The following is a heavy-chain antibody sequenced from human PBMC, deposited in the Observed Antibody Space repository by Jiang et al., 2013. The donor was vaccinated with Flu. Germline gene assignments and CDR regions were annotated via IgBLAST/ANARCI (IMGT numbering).Heavy chain of an antibody. Sequence: QLLESGGGLVQPGGSLRLSCAASGFTFGRYAMSWVRQAPGKGLEWVSSISGTAARTDYADSVKGRFVIARDNSQYTLYLHMNSLRADDTAVYFCATELSEEWLVDRIGYWGQGTLVTVSS. V-gene: IGHV3-23*01. J-gene: IGHJ4*02. CDR2: ISGTAART. D-gene: IGHD6-19*01. CDR3: ATELSEEWLVDRIGY. CDR1: GFTFGRYA.